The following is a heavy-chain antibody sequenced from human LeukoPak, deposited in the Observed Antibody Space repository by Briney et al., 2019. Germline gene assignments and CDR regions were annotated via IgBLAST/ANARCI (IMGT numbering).Heavy chain of an antibody. Sequence: PGRSLRLSCAASGFTFSSYGMHWVRQAPGKGLEWVAVISYDGSNKYYADSVKGRFTISRDNSKNTLYLQMNSLRAEDTAVYYCATLDIVEGVLDYWGQGTLVTVSS. CDR3: ATLDIVEGVLDY. CDR1: GFTFSSYG. D-gene: IGHD2-15*01. CDR2: ISYDGSNK. V-gene: IGHV3-30*03. J-gene: IGHJ4*02.